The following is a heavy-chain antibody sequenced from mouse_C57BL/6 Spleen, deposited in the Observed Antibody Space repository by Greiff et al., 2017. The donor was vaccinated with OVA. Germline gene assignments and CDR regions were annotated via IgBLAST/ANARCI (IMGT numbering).Heavy chain of an antibody. CDR3: ARLDYEVGAMDY. V-gene: IGHV14-2*01. J-gene: IGHJ4*01. CDR1: GFNIKDYY. CDR2: IDPEDGET. Sequence: EVQVVESGAELVKPGASVKLSCTASGFNIKDYYMHWVKQRTEQGLEWIGRIDPEDGETKYAPKFQGKATITADTSSNPAYLQLSILTSEDTSVYYCARLDYEVGAMDYWGQGASATVSS. D-gene: IGHD2-4*01.